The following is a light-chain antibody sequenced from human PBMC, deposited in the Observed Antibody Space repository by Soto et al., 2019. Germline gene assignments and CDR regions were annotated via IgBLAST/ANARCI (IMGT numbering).Light chain of an antibody. J-gene: IGKJ3*01. CDR1: QTISTY. CDR3: QQTYSTGIFT. CDR2: AVS. V-gene: IGKV1-39*01. Sequence: DIQMTQSPSSLSASVGDRVTITCRASQTISTYLNWYQQKPGKAPKLLIDAVSSLQSGVPSRFSSSGSGTDFTLTSSSLQPEDFATYYCQQTYSTGIFTFGPGTKVDFK.